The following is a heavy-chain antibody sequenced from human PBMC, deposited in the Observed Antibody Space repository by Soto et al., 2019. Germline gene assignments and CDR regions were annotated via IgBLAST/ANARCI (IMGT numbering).Heavy chain of an antibody. J-gene: IGHJ6*02. Sequence: SETLSLTGTVSGGSISSYYWSCFRQPAGRGLEWRERIYTRGGTNYNPSLKSRVTMSVDTSKNQFSLKLSSVTAADTAVYYCARERIRTKYGMDVWGQGTTVT. V-gene: IGHV4-4*07. CDR1: GGSISSYY. CDR2: IYTRGGT. CDR3: ARERIRTKYGMDV.